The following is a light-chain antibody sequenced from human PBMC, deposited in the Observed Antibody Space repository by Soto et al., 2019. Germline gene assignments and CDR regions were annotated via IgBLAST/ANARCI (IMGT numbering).Light chain of an antibody. V-gene: IGLV1-40*01. J-gene: IGLJ1*01. CDR2: GNS. CDR1: SFNIGAGYD. CDR3: QSFDSNLSGSF. Sequence: QSVLTRAPSGTGAAGRRGPIFCTGSSFNIGAGYDVHWYQQLPGTAPKPLIYGNSNRPSGVPDRFSGSKSGTSASLAITGLQAEDEADYYCQSFDSNLSGSFFGTGTKVTVL.